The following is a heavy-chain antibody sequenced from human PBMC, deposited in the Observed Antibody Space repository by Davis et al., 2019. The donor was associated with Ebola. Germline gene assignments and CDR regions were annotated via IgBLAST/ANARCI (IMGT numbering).Heavy chain of an antibody. J-gene: IGHJ5*02. CDR3: ARGNTMVRGVSWFDP. D-gene: IGHD3-10*01. V-gene: IGHV1-18*01. CDR1: GYTFTSYG. CDR2: ISAYNGDT. Sequence: ASVKVSCKASGYTFTSYGISWVRQAPGQGLEWMGWISAYNGDTNYAQKLQGRVTMTTDTSTSTAYMELRSLRSDDTAVYYCARGNTMVRGVSWFDPWGQGTLVTVSS.